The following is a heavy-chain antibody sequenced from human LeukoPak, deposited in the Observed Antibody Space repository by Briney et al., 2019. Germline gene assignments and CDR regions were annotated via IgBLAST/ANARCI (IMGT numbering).Heavy chain of an antibody. D-gene: IGHD3-22*01. CDR3: ARPGDYYDSSGYLAFDI. CDR2: IYYSGST. J-gene: IGHJ3*02. CDR1: GGSISSYY. Sequence: SETLSLTCTVSGGSISSYYWSWIRQPPGKGLEWIGYIYYSGSTNYNPSLKSRVTISVDTSKNRFSLKLSSVTAADTAVYYCARPGDYYDSSGYLAFDIWGQGTMVTVSS. V-gene: IGHV4-59*08.